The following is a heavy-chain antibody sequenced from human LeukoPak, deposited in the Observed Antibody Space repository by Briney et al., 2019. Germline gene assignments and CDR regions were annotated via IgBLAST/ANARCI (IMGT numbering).Heavy chain of an antibody. V-gene: IGHV3-15*07. CDR2: IKSKTDGGTS. CDR1: GFTFSDAW. D-gene: IGHD2-8*01. J-gene: IGHJ4*02. Sequence: GGSLRLSCAASGFTFSDAWMNWVRQAPGKGLEWVGRIKSKTDGGTSDYAAPVKGRFIISRDDSKNMLYLQMNSLRTEDTAVYYCTTDGLKVTNGWGQGTLVTVSS. CDR3: TTDGLKVTNG.